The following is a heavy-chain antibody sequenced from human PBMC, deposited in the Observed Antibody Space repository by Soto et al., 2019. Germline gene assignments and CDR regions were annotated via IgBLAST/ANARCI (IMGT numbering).Heavy chain of an antibody. CDR1: GYTFTSYY. Sequence: ASVKVSCKASGYTFTSYYMHWARQAPGQGLEWMGRINASDGSTSYSQKFQGRVTTTRDTSASTAYMELSSLRSEDTAVYYCARDFRYDILTGYYTPLAFDYWGQGTTVTVSS. J-gene: IGHJ4*03. CDR3: ARDFRYDILTGYYTPLAFDY. V-gene: IGHV1-46*01. D-gene: IGHD3-9*01. CDR2: INASDGST.